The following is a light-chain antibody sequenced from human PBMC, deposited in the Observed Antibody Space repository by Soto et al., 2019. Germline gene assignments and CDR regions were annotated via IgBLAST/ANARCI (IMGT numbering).Light chain of an antibody. J-gene: IGKJ1*01. CDR1: QSISIW. CDR3: QQYSTYSPGT. CDR2: KAS. Sequence: DIQMTQSPSTLSASVGDRVTITCRASQSISIWLAWYQQKPGKAPKILIYKASSLESGVPSRFSGSRSGTEFTLNISSLQPDDFATYDCQQYSTYSPGTCGQGPKVEIK. V-gene: IGKV1-5*03.